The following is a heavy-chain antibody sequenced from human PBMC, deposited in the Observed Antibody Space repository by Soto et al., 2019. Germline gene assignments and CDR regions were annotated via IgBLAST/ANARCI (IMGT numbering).Heavy chain of an antibody. J-gene: IGHJ5*02. V-gene: IGHV1-46*01. CDR3: PSQAGRLATWSAP. CDR2: INPSGGST. CDR1: GYTFTDYR. D-gene: IGHD6-6*01. Sequence: QVQLVQSGVEVKKPGASVKVSCKASGYTFTDYRMIWVRQAPGQGLEWMGIINPSGGSTDYAPNFQGRVTRIRDSSTGTVYMELSNLRPGDPPGYYCPSQAGRLATWSAPWGQETLVTVSS.